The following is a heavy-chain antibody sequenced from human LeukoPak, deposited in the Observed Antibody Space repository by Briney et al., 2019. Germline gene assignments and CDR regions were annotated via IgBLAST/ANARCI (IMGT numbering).Heavy chain of an antibody. CDR2: ISAYNGNT. V-gene: IGHV1-18*01. CDR3: ARRYCSSTSCHNWFDP. J-gene: IGHJ5*02. Sequence: ASVKVSCKASGYTFTSYGISWVRQALGQGLEWMGWISAYNGNTNYAQKLQGRVTMTTDTSTGTAYMELRSLRSDDTAVYYCARRYCSSTSCHNWFDPWGQGTLVTVSS. CDR1: GYTFTSYG. D-gene: IGHD2-2*01.